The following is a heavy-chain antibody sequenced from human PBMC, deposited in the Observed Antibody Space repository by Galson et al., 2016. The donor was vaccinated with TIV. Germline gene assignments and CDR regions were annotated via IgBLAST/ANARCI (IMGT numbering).Heavy chain of an antibody. CDR1: GYFFNSYG. J-gene: IGHJ5*02. V-gene: IGHV1-18*01. CDR3: GRKAGSGWYDH. D-gene: IGHD6-19*01. Sequence: SVKVSCKAAGYFFNSYGLTWWRQAPGQGLEWLGWIIGYNGNANYAQTFQRRVTMTTDTSTITSYLELRNVRAVDTAIYFCGRKAGSGWYDHWGQGTLVTVSS. CDR2: IIGYNGNA.